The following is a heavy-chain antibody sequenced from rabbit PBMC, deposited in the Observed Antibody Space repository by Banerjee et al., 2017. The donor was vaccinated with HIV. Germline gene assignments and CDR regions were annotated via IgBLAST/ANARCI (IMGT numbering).Heavy chain of an antibody. CDR1: GFDFSRYY. CDR2: IYNGKGNT. Sequence: QEQLEESGGGLVQPEGSLTLTCTASGFDFSRYYMTWVRQAPGKGLEWIGIIYNGKGNTDYASWVNGRFTISSDNAQNTVDLQMNVLTAADTATYFCARGSAYAGAGYALWGPGTLVTVS. J-gene: IGHJ4*01. D-gene: IGHD4-2*01. CDR3: ARGSAYAGAGYAL. V-gene: IGHV1S47*01.